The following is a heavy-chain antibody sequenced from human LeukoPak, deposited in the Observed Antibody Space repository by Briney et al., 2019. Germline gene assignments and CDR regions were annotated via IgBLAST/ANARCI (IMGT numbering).Heavy chain of an antibody. Sequence: GGSLRLSCGASGFIFSTYGMNWVRQAPGKGLEWVSAISGSGGGTFYTHSVKGRFTISRDNSKNTLFLQMNGLRAEDTATYYCAKSRSPGYSMGYDPDYWGQGTLVIVST. CDR3: AKSRSPGYSMGYDPDY. CDR2: ISGSGGGT. V-gene: IGHV3-23*01. CDR1: GFIFSTYG. J-gene: IGHJ4*02. D-gene: IGHD5-18*01.